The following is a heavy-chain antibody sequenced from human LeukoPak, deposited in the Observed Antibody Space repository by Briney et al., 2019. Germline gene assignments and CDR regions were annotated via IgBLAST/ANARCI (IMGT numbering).Heavy chain of an antibody. CDR2: IYSDGST. D-gene: IGHD1-26*01. V-gene: IGHV3-53*01. J-gene: IGHJ4*02. CDR1: GLTVRTDY. Sequence: GGSLSLSCAASGLTVRTDYMTWVRQAPGKGREWVSIIYSDGSTYYADSVRGRFSISRDNSKNTVYLQMNSLRAEDTAVYYCTRSVSGSYPIVHWGQGTRVTVSS. CDR3: TRSVSGSYPIVH.